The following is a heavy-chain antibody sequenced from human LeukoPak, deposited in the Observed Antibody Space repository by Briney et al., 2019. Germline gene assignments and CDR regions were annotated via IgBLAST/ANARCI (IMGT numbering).Heavy chain of an antibody. V-gene: IGHV3-23*01. CDR1: GLTFSSYA. J-gene: IGHJ6*02. D-gene: IGHD2-2*01. CDR3: GKDYCSSTSCSYYYGMDV. Sequence: GGSLRLSCAASGLTFSSYAMSWVRQAPGKGLEWVSAISGSGGSTYYADSVKGRFTISRDNSKNTLYLQMNSLRAEDTAVYYCGKDYCSSTSCSYYYGMDVWGQGTTVTVSS. CDR2: ISGSGGST.